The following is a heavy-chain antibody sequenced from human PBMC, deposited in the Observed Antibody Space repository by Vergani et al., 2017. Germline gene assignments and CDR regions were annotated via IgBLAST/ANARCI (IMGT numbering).Heavy chain of an antibody. CDR3: ARDGSRRIGNWFDP. Sequence: QEQLVESGGGVVQPGRSLRLSCAASGFTFSSYGMHWVRQAPGKGLEWVAVIWYDGSNKYYADSVEGRFTISRDNSKNTLYLQMNSLRAEDTAVYYCARDGSRRIGNWFDPWGQGTLVTVSS. D-gene: IGHD6-13*01. CDR1: GFTFSSYG. J-gene: IGHJ5*02. V-gene: IGHV3-33*01. CDR2: IWYDGSNK.